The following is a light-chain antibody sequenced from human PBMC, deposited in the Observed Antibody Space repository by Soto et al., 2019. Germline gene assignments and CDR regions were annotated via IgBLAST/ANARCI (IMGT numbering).Light chain of an antibody. CDR2: DVS. V-gene: IGLV2-14*03. CDR1: SSDVGRHNA. Sequence: QSALTQPASVSGSPGQSITISCSGTSSDVGRHNAVSWYQQHPGKVPQLMIYDVSIRPSGISDRLSASKSGNMASLTISGLQAEDEADYYCSSYRLGGSYVFGTGTKPTVL. J-gene: IGLJ1*01. CDR3: SSYRLGGSYV.